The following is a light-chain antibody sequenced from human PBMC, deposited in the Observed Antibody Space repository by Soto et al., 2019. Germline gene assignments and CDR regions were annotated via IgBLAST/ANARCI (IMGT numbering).Light chain of an antibody. CDR3: CSYAGSSTHYV. Sequence: SALTQPASVSGSPGQSITISCTGTSSDVGSYNVVSWYQQHPGKAPKLTIYEGSKRPSGVSNRFSGSKSGNTASPTISGLQAEDEADYYCCSYAGSSTHYVFGTGTKLTVL. J-gene: IGLJ1*01. CDR1: SSDVGSYNV. V-gene: IGLV2-23*01. CDR2: EGS.